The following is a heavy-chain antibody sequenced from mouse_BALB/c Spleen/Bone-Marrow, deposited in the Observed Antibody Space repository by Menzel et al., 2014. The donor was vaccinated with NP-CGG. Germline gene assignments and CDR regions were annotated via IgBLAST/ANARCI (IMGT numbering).Heavy chain of an antibody. CDR2: IYPGDGDT. J-gene: IGHJ4*01. V-gene: IGHV1-82*01. CDR1: GYAFSNSW. D-gene: IGHD2-3*01. Sequence: QVQLQQSGPELVKPGASVRISCKASGYAFSNSWMNWVKQRLGQGLEWIGRIYPGDGDTYYNGKFKGKATLTADKSSSTAYMQLSSLTSVDSAVYFCARSDGYRALDYWGQGTSVTVSS. CDR3: ARSDGYRALDY.